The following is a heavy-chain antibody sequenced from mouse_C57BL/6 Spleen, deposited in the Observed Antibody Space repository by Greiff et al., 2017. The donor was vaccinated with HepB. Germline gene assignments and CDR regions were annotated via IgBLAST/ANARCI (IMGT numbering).Heavy chain of an antibody. D-gene: IGHD1-1*01. J-gene: IGHJ2*01. CDR2: ILPGSGST. CDR1: GYTFTGYW. V-gene: IGHV1-9*01. Sequence: QVQLKQSGAELMKPGASVKLSCKATGYTFTGYWIEWVKQRPGHGLEWIGEILPGSGSTNYNEKFKGKATFTADTSSNTAYMQLSSLTTEDSAIYYCARPRHYYGSSSYFDYWGQGTTLTVSS. CDR3: ARPRHYYGSSSYFDY.